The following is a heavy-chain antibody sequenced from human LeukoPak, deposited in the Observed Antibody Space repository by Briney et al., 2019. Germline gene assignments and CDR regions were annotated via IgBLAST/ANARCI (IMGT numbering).Heavy chain of an antibody. Sequence: SVKVSCKASGGTFSSYAISWVRQAPGQGLEWMGGIIPIFGTANYAQKFQGRVTITADESTSTAYMELSSLRSEDTAVYYCAAEPGIAVAGPFDPWGQGTLVTVSS. D-gene: IGHD6-19*01. CDR1: GGTFSSYA. CDR2: IIPIFGTA. CDR3: AAEPGIAVAGPFDP. V-gene: IGHV1-69*13. J-gene: IGHJ5*02.